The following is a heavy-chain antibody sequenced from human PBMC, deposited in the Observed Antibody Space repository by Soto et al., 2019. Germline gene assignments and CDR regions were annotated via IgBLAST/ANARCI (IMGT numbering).Heavy chain of an antibody. J-gene: IGHJ2*01. V-gene: IGHV3-23*01. CDR3: AIYRLWELLHWHFYR. CDR2: ISGSGGNT. D-gene: IGHD1-26*01. CDR1: GFTFSSYA. Sequence: PGGSLRLSCAASGFTFSSYAMSWVRQAPGKGLEWVSAISGSGGNTYYADSVKGRFTIPRDNSKNTLYLQMNSLRAEDTAVYYCAIYRLWELLHWHFYRWGRGTLVPVSS.